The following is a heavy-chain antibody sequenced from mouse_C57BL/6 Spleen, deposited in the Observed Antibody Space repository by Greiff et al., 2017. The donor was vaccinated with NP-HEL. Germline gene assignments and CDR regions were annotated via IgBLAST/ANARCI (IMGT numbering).Heavy chain of an antibody. CDR1: GFTFSSYG. CDR2: ISSGGSYT. V-gene: IGHV5-6*01. Sequence: EVQLQESGGDLVKPGGSLKLSCAASGFTFSSYGMSWVRQTPDKRLAWVATISSGGSYTYYPDSVKGRFTISRDNAKNTLYLQMSSLKSEDTAMYYCARQETAQATFAYWGQGTLVTVSA. CDR3: ARQETAQATFAY. J-gene: IGHJ3*01. D-gene: IGHD3-2*02.